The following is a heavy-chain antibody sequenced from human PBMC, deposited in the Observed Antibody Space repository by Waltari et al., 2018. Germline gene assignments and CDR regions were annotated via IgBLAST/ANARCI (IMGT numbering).Heavy chain of an antibody. J-gene: IGHJ5*02. Sequence: QVQLVESGGGVVQPGRSLRLSWAASGFTFSSYAMHCVRQAPGKGLEWVAVISYDGSNKYYADFVKGRFTISRDNSKNTLYLQMNSLRAEDTAVYYCARPGVTTVTKGGWFDPWGQGTLVTVSS. D-gene: IGHD4-17*01. CDR3: ARPGVTTVTKGGWFDP. CDR2: ISYDGSNK. V-gene: IGHV3-30-3*01. CDR1: GFTFSSYA.